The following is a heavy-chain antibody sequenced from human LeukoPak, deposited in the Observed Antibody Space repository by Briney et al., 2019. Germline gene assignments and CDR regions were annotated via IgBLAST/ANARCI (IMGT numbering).Heavy chain of an antibody. D-gene: IGHD5-18*01. CDR2: IRYDGSNK. CDR1: GFTFSSYG. Sequence: QSGGSLRLSCAASGFTFSSYGMHWVRQAPGKGLEWVAFIRYDGSNKYYADSVKGRFTISRDNSKNTLYLRMNSLRAEDTAVYYCAKDEVDTAMGGFDYWGQGTLVTVSS. V-gene: IGHV3-30*02. J-gene: IGHJ4*02. CDR3: AKDEVDTAMGGFDY.